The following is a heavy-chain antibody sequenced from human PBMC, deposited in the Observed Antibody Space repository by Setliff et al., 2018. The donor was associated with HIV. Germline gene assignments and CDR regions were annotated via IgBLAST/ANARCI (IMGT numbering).Heavy chain of an antibody. CDR3: AKVPVEMATITLLFFDY. D-gene: IGHD5-12*01. CDR1: GFTFSTYW. V-gene: IGHV3-7*01. CDR2: IKQDGSEK. J-gene: IGHJ4*02. Sequence: GGSLRLSCAASGFTFSTYWMSWVRQAPGKGLEWVANIKQDGSEKYYVDSVKGRFTISRDNAKNSLYLQMNSLRAEDTAVYYCAKVPVEMATITLLFFDYWGQGTLVTAPQ.